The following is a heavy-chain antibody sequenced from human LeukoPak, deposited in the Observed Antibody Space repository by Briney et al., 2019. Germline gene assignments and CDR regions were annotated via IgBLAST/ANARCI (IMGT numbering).Heavy chain of an antibody. CDR1: GGSISSYY. V-gene: IGHV4-59*12. Sequence: SETLSLTCTVSGGSISSYYWSWIRQPPGKGLEWIGYIYYSGSTNYNPSLKSRVTISVDTSKNQFSLKLSSVTAADTAVYYCARDAGLRYSSVQIDYWGQGTLVTVSS. J-gene: IGHJ4*02. D-gene: IGHD6-25*01. CDR3: ARDAGLRYSSVQIDY. CDR2: IYYSGST.